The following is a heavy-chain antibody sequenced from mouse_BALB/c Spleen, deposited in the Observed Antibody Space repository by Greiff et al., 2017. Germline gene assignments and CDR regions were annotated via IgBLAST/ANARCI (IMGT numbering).Heavy chain of an antibody. Sequence: EVKLMESGGGLVQPGGSRKLSCAASGFTFSSFGMHWVRQAPEKGLEWVAYISSGSSTIYYADTVKGRFTISRDNPKNTLFLQMTSLRSEDTAMYYCARYGEYYFDYWGQGTTLTVSS. D-gene: IGHD1-1*01. V-gene: IGHV5-17*02. J-gene: IGHJ2*01. CDR2: ISSGSSTI. CDR3: ARYGEYYFDY. CDR1: GFTFSSFG.